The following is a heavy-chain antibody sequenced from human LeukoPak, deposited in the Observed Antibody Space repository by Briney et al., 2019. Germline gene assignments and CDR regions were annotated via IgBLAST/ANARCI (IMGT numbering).Heavy chain of an antibody. CDR2: ISSSGSTI. J-gene: IGHJ4*02. Sequence: NPGGSLRLSCAAFGFTFSDYYMSWIRQAPGKGLEWVSYISSSGSTIYYADSVKGRFTISRDNAKNSLYLQMNSLRAEDTAVYYCARDRRGVRWNEEFDYWGQGTLVTVSS. V-gene: IGHV3-11*01. D-gene: IGHD1-1*01. CDR1: GFTFSDYY. CDR3: ARDRRGVRWNEEFDY.